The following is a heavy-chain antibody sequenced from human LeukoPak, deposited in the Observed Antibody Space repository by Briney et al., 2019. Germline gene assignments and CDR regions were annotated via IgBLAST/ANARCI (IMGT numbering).Heavy chain of an antibody. CDR3: TLIQGWGSGSYYRDF. CDR2: VKSRSAGETT. V-gene: IGHV3-15*01. CDR1: GFSISNDW. J-gene: IGHJ4*02. D-gene: IGHD3-10*01. Sequence: GGSLRLSCAASGFSISNDWMSWVRQAPGKGLEWVARVKSRSAGETTDYAAPVKGRFTISRDDSKNTLYLQMNRLKTEDTAVYYCTLIQGWGSGSYYRDFWGQGTLVTVSS.